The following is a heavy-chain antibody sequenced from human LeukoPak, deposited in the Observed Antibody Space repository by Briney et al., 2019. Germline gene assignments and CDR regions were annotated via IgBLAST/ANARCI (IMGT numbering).Heavy chain of an antibody. V-gene: IGHV4-34*01. Sequence: PSETLSLTCAVYGGSFSGYYWSWIRQPPGKGLEWIGEINHSGSTNYNPSLKSRVTISVDTSKNQFSLKLSSVTAADTAVYYCARHGRLYDSSGYWVYWGQGTLVTVSS. D-gene: IGHD3-22*01. CDR2: INHSGST. J-gene: IGHJ4*02. CDR1: GGSFSGYY. CDR3: ARHGRLYDSSGYWVY.